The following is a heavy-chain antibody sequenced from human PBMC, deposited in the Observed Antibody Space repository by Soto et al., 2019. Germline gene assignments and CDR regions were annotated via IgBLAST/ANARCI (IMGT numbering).Heavy chain of an antibody. J-gene: IGHJ6*02. V-gene: IGHV1-69*13. CDR3: ARVAYGSGSYYKPGDYYGMDV. CDR1: GGTFSSYA. CDR2: IIPIFGTA. D-gene: IGHD3-10*01. Sequence: SVKVSCKASGGTFSSYAISWVRQAPGQGLEWMGGIIPIFGTANYAQKFQGRVTITADESTSTAYMELSSLRSEDTAVYYCARVAYGSGSYYKPGDYYGMDVWGQGTTVTVSS.